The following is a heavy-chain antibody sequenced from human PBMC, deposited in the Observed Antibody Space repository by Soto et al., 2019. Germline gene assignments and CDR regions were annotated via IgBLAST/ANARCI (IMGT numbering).Heavy chain of an antibody. J-gene: IGHJ4*02. CDR1: VFPFRLSP. CDR2: VSANGQGI. CDR3: AKDRHYPRDYFHY. Sequence: PGGPVTLLCTASVFPFRLSPIFWLPRAPGKGLEWVSAVSANGQGIYYADSVRGRFTISRDNSKNTVFLHMDSLSAEDTAVYYCAKDRHYPRDYFHYWGQGTLVTVS. D-gene: IGHD3-10*01. V-gene: IGHV3-23*01.